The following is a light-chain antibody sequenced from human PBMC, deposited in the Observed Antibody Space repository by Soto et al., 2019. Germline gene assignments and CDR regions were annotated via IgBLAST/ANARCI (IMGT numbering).Light chain of an antibody. CDR1: QNIDSH. Sequence: DIQLTQSPSFLSASVGDRVTITCWASQNIDSHLAWYQQKPGKAPNLLIYGASTLQTGVPSRFSGSRYGTEFSLTISSLQPEDYATYYCHQFKSYPLTIGGGTKVEIK. CDR2: GAS. J-gene: IGKJ4*01. CDR3: HQFKSYPLT. V-gene: IGKV1-9*01.